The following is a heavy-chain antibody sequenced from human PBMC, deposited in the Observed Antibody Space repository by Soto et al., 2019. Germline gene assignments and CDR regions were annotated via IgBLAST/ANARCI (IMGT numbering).Heavy chain of an antibody. CDR1: GGSISSGEYY. Sequence: QVQLQESGPGLVKPSQTLSLTCTVSGGSISSGEYYWSWIRQPPGKGLEWIGYIYYRGSTYYNSSLKSRVTISVDTSKNQFSLKLSSVTAADTAVYYCVRGPTYYDILTGLFFDYWGQGSLVTVSS. CDR3: VRGPTYYDILTGLFFDY. D-gene: IGHD3-9*01. CDR2: IYYRGST. J-gene: IGHJ4*02. V-gene: IGHV4-30-4*01.